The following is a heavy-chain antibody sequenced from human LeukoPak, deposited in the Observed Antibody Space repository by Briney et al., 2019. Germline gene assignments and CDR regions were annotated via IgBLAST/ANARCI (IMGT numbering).Heavy chain of an antibody. CDR2: ISGSRGST. J-gene: IGHJ4*02. V-gene: IGHV3-23*01. Sequence: LTGGSQRLSCAASGFTFTSYAMTWVRQAPGKGLEWVSTISGSRGSTYYADSVKGRFTISRDNSENTLYLQMNSLRAEDTAIYYCAKDLTYYYDSGGYYAYYFDYWGQGTLVTVSS. CDR3: AKDLTYYYDSGGYYAYYFDY. D-gene: IGHD3-22*01. CDR1: GFTFTSYA.